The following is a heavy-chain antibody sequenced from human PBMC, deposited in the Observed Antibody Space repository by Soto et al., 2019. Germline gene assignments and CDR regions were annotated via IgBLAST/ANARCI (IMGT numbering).Heavy chain of an antibody. V-gene: IGHV3-23*01. J-gene: IGHJ4*02. CDR2: ISGSGGST. Sequence: VGSLRLSCAASGFTFSSYAMSWVRQAPGKGLEWVSAISGSGGSTYYADSVKGRFTISRDNSKNTLYLQMNSLRAEDTAVYYCAKPGRIVVVITPPSFWGQGTLVTVSS. CDR1: GFTFSSYA. D-gene: IGHD3-22*01. CDR3: AKPGRIVVVITPPSF.